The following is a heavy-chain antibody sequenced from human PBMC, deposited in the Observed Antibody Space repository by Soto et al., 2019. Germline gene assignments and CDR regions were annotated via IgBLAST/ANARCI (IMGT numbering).Heavy chain of an antibody. Sequence: GGSLRLSCAASGFTFDDYAMHWVRQAPGKGLEWVSGISWNSGSICYADSVKGRFTISRDNAKNSLYLQMNSLRAEDTALYYCAKDNYGSGSYVDYWGQGTLVTVSS. J-gene: IGHJ4*02. CDR1: GFTFDDYA. CDR2: ISWNSGSI. CDR3: AKDNYGSGSYVDY. V-gene: IGHV3-9*01. D-gene: IGHD3-10*01.